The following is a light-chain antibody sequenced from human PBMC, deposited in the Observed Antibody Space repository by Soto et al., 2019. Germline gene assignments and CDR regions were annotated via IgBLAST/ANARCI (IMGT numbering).Light chain of an antibody. CDR3: QQYNGNWT. J-gene: IGKJ1*01. Sequence: DIQMTQSPSTLSASVGDRVTITCRASQSISSWLAWYQQKPGQAPKLLIYKASTLQSGVPSRFSGSGSGTEFPLAISSLRPDDSATYYCQQYNGNWTFGQGTKVEIK. CDR2: KAS. V-gene: IGKV1-5*03. CDR1: QSISSW.